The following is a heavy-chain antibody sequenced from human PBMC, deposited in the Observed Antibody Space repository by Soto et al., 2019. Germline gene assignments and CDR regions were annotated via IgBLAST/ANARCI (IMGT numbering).Heavy chain of an antibody. J-gene: IGHJ3*02. Sequence: QVQLVQSGAEVKKPGASVQVSCKASGYTFTSYGISWVRQAPGQGLEWMGWISAYNGNTNYAQKLQGRVTMTTDTSTSTAYMELRSLRSDDTAVYYCASSYSSGYYPGSFDIWGQGTMVTVSS. D-gene: IGHD3-22*01. CDR3: ASSYSSGYYPGSFDI. CDR2: ISAYNGNT. CDR1: GYTFTSYG. V-gene: IGHV1-18*01.